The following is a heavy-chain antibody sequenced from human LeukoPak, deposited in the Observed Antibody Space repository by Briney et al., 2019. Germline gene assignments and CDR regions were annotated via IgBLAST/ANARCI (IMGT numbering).Heavy chain of an antibody. CDR3: AGGLSGYCPTTTCSF. CDR2: IYTTGST. Sequence: SETLSLTCTVSGGSISSDYWSWIRQPAGKGLEWIGRIYTTGSTNYSPSLKSRVTMSVDTSKNQFSLKLSSVTAADTAVYYCAGGLSGYCPTTTCSFWGEGTSVTVSS. J-gene: IGHJ6*04. D-gene: IGHD2-2*01. CDR1: GGSISSDY. V-gene: IGHV4-4*07.